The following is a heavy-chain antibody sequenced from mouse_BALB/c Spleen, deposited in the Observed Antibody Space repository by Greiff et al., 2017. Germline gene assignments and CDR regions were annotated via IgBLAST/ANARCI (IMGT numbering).Heavy chain of an antibody. V-gene: IGHV1-14*01. CDR2: INPYNDGT. Sequence: VQLQQSGPELVKPGASVKMSCKASGYTFTSYVMHWVKQKPGQGLEWIGYINPYNDGTKYNEKFKGKAKLTVEKSSSTVYLELSRLTSDDSAVYYCARGITTVVARYFDVWGAGTTVTVSS. CDR1: GYTFTSYV. D-gene: IGHD1-1*01. CDR3: ARGITTVVARYFDV. J-gene: IGHJ1*01.